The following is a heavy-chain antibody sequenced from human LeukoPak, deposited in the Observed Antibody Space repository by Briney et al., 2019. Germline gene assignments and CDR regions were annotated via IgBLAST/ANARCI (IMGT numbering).Heavy chain of an antibody. Sequence: SETLSLTCAVYGGSFSGYYWSWIRQPPGKGLEWIGEINHSGSTNYNPSLKSRVTISVDTSKNQFSLKLSSVTAADTAVYYCARDWADTAANWGVCDYWGQGTLVTVSS. CDR1: GGSFSGYY. CDR3: ARDWADTAANWGVCDY. J-gene: IGHJ4*02. CDR2: INHSGST. V-gene: IGHV4-34*01. D-gene: IGHD7-27*01.